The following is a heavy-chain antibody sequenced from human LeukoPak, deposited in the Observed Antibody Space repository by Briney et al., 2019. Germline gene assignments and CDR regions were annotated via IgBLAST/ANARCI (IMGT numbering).Heavy chain of an antibody. D-gene: IGHD2-8*02. CDR3: ARHYCTGDNCYYFDY. CDR1: DGSINYYY. CDR2: VYYNGNT. V-gene: IGHV4-59*01. J-gene: IGHJ4*02. Sequence: SETLSLTCTVSDGSINYYYWRWIRQPPGKGLEWIGFVYYNGNTNYNPSLKSRVSLSVDTSKNQFSLRLNSVTAADTAVYYCARHYCTGDNCYYFDYWGQGTLVTVSS.